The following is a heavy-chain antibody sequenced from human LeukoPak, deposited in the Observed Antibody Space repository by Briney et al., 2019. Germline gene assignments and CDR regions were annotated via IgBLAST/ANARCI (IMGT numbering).Heavy chain of an antibody. CDR3: TTKNYYYYYMDV. Sequence: GGSLRLSCAASGFTFSNAWMSWVRQAPGKGLEWVGRIKSKTDGGTTDYAAPVKGRFTISRDDSKNTLYLQMNSLKTEDTAVYYCTTKNYYYYYMDVWGKGTTVTVSS. J-gene: IGHJ6*03. CDR1: GFTFSNAW. CDR2: IKSKTDGGTT. V-gene: IGHV3-15*01.